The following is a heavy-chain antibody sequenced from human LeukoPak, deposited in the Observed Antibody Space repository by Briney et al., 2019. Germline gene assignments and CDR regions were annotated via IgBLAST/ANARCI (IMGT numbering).Heavy chain of an antibody. Sequence: SVKVSCKASGGTFSSYAISWVRQAPGQGLEWMGGIIPIFSTANYAQKFQGRVTITTDESTSTAYMELSSLRSEDTAVYYCARSSPTISRLAGPFDYWGQGTLVTVSS. V-gene: IGHV1-69*05. CDR1: GGTFSSYA. J-gene: IGHJ4*02. CDR2: IIPIFSTA. CDR3: ARSSPTISRLAGPFDY. D-gene: IGHD6-25*01.